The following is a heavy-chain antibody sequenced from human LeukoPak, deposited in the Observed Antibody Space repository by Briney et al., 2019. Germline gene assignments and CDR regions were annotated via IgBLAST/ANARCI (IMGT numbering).Heavy chain of an antibody. CDR2: ISTSSSYI. CDR1: GFTVSSND. V-gene: IGHV3-21*04. CDR3: AKDRLLNCRGDCYIFDY. J-gene: IGHJ4*02. Sequence: GGSLRLSCAASGFTVSSNDMSWVRQAPGKGLEWVSSISTSSSYIYYADSVKGRFTISRDNSKNTLYLQMNSLRAEDTAVYYCAKDRLLNCRGDCYIFDYWGQGTVVTVSS. D-gene: IGHD2-21*02.